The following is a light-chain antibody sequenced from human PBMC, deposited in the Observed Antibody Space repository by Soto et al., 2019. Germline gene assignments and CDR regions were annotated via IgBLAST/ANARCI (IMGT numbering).Light chain of an antibody. CDR2: QGS. Sequence: DIQMPQSPSTLSASVGDIVTITYRASQRLSYWLAWYQQKPGKAPKLLIYQGSHLQSGVPSRFSGSGSGSEFTRSISGLQPDDFATYYCQQYNTYPYSFGQGTKLEIK. V-gene: IGKV1-5*03. J-gene: IGKJ2*01. CDR1: QRLSYW. CDR3: QQYNTYPYS.